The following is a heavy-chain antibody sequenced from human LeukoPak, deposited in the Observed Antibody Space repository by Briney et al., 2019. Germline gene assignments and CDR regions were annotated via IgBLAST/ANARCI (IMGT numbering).Heavy chain of an antibody. J-gene: IGHJ4*02. CDR3: ARDPGSGSYDY. Sequence: SETLSLTCTVSGGSISSSSYYWGWIRQPPGKGLEWIGSIYYSGSTYYNPSLKSRVTISVDTSKNQFSLKLSSVTAADTAVYYCARDPGSGSYDYWGQGTLVTVSS. CDR1: GGSISSSSYY. CDR2: IYYSGST. V-gene: IGHV4-39*07. D-gene: IGHD1-26*01.